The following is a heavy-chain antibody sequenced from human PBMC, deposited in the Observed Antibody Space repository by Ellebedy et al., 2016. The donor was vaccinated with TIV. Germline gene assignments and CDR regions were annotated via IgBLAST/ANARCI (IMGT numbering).Heavy chain of an antibody. V-gene: IGHV4-39*01. J-gene: IGHJ4*02. CDR3: VRHPTLGTLDY. CDR2: VYFIGST. D-gene: IGHD3-16*01. Sequence: MPSETLSLTCTVSGGSITSGSYYWAWIRQPPGKGQEWVGNVYFIGSTNYNPSLKSRVTISVDTSKNQFSLKLTSVTAADTAVYYCVRHPTLGTLDYWGQGAQVTVSS. CDR1: GGSITSGSYY.